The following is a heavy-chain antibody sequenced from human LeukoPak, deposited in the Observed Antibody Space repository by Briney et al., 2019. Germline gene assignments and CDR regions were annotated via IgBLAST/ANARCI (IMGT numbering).Heavy chain of an antibody. CDR3: ASSRRRGGNSGDAFDI. J-gene: IGHJ3*02. V-gene: IGHV3-48*01. CDR1: GFTFSSYS. CDR2: ISSSSSTI. D-gene: IGHD4-23*01. Sequence: QPGGSLRLSCAASGFTFSSYSMNWVRQAPGKGLEWVSYISSSSSTIYYADSVKGRFTISRDNAKNSLYLQMNSLRAEDTAVYYCASSRRRGGNSGDAFDIWGQGTVVTVSS.